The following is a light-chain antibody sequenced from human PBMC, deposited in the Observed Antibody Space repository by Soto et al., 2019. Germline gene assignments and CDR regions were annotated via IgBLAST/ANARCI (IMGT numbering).Light chain of an antibody. Sequence: QSVLTQPPSASGTPGQRVTISCSGSSSNIGSEAVNWYQQLPGTAPKPLIYSNNQRPSGVLDRFSGSKSGTSASLAISGLQSEDEADYYCAAWDDSLNGPVFGGGTQLTVL. CDR3: AAWDDSLNGPV. V-gene: IGLV1-44*01. J-gene: IGLJ3*02. CDR1: SSNIGSEA. CDR2: SNN.